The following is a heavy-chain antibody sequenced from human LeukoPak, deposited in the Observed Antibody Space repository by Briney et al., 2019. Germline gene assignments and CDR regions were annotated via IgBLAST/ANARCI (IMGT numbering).Heavy chain of an antibody. J-gene: IGHJ3*02. V-gene: IGHV4-31*03. CDR1: GGSLSSGGDY. CDR3: ARGYGDDSGAFDI. CDR2: IYYSGST. D-gene: IGHD4-23*01. Sequence: PSQTLSPPRTVSGGSLSSGGDYWSWIRQHPGKGLEWIGYIYYSGSTYYNPSLKSRVTISVDPSKNEFSQKLSSVTSPDTAVYFCARGYGDDSGAFDIWGQGTLVTVSS.